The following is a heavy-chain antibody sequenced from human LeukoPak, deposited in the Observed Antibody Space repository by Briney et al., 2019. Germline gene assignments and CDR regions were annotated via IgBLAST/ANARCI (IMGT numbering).Heavy chain of an antibody. CDR3: AKDPMYYYDSSGYHYY. J-gene: IGHJ4*02. D-gene: IGHD3-22*01. CDR1: GLTFSSYA. V-gene: IGHV3-23*01. Sequence: GGSLRLSCAASGLTFSSYAMGWVRHAPGKGLEWVSRISGSGGSTYYADSVKGRFTISRDNSKNTLYLQMNSLRAEDTAVYYCAKDPMYYYDSSGYHYYWGQGTLVTVSS. CDR2: ISGSGGST.